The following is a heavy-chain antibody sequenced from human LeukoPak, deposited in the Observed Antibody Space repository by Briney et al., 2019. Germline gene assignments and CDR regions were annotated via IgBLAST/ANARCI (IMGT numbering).Heavy chain of an antibody. CDR3: ARAHGYSSSWYYYYYYMDV. V-gene: IGHV3-23*01. J-gene: IGHJ6*03. CDR2: ISGSGGST. CDR1: GFTFSSYA. Sequence: GGSLRLSCAASGFTFSSYAMSWVRQAPGKGLEWVSAISGSGGSTYYADSVKGRFTISRDNAKNTLYLQMNSLRAEDTAVYYCARAHGYSSSWYYYYYYMDVWGKGTTVTISS. D-gene: IGHD6-13*01.